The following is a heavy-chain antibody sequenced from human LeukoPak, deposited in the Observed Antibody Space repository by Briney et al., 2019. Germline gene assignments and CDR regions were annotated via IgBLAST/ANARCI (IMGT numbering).Heavy chain of an antibody. CDR2: IYYSGSS. J-gene: IGHJ4*02. CDR1: GGSISSNSYY. D-gene: IGHD6-19*01. V-gene: IGHV4-39*01. Sequence: PSETLSLTCAVSGGSISSNSYYWGWIRQTPGKGPEWFGSIYYSGSSYYNPSLKSRVTISVDTSKNQFSLKLSSVTAADTAVYYCARHREIIAVAGTDFDYWGQGTLVTVSS. CDR3: ARHREIIAVAGTDFDY.